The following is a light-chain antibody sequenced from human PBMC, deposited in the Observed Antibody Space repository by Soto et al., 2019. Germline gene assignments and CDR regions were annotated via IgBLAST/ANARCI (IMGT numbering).Light chain of an antibody. J-gene: IGLJ3*02. Sequence: QSALTQPPSVSGSPGQSVTISCSGTSSDVGTYNRVSWYQQPPGTAPKLIIYEVSYRPSGVPDRFSGSKSGNAASLTISWRQAEDEADYYCISYRSGNTLVFGGGPQLNVL. CDR1: SSDVGTYNR. V-gene: IGLV2-18*02. CDR2: EVS. CDR3: ISYRSGNTLV.